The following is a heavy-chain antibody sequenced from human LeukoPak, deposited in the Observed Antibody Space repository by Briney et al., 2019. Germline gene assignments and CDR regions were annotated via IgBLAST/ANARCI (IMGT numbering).Heavy chain of an antibody. CDR1: GFTFSSYG. D-gene: IGHD3-10*01. Sequence: PGGSLRLSCAASGFTFSSYGMHWVRQAPGKGLEWVAVISYVGSNKYYADSVKGRFTISRDNSKNTLYLQMNSLRAEDTVVYYCAKGAELLWFGETSPFDPWGQGTLVTVSS. J-gene: IGHJ5*02. CDR3: AKGAELLWFGETSPFDP. V-gene: IGHV3-30*18. CDR2: ISYVGSNK.